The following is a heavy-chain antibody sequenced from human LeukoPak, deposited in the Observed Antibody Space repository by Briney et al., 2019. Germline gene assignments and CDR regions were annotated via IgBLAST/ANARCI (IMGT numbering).Heavy chain of an antibody. CDR2: ISFDASNK. V-gene: IGHV3-30*03. Sequence: GGSLRLSCAASGFTFSSYGMHWVRPAPGKGLEGVAVISFDASNKYYADSVKGRFTISRDNSKNTLYLQMNSLRAEDAAVYYCATEGSFDYWGQGTLVTVSS. CDR1: GFTFSSYG. CDR3: ATEGSFDY. J-gene: IGHJ4*02.